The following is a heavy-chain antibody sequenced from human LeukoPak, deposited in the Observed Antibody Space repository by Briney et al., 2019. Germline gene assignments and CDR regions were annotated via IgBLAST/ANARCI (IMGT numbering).Heavy chain of an antibody. CDR2: ISTNGDGT. J-gene: IGHJ4*02. CDR3: AREGWALPHLLEF. CDR1: GFTFSSYS. Sequence: GGSLRLSCAASGFTFSSYSMNWVRQAPGKGLEYVSAISTNGDGTFYATSVKGRFTISRDNSKSTLYLQMGSLRSEDMAVYYCAREGWALPHLLEFWGQGTLVTVSS. D-gene: IGHD1-1*01. V-gene: IGHV3-64*01.